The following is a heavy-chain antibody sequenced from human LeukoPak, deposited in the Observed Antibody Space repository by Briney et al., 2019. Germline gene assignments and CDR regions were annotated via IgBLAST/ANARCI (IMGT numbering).Heavy chain of an antibody. CDR3: AKDRPGIAAAGTDFDY. J-gene: IGHJ4*02. CDR2: IKSKTDGGTT. V-gene: IGHV3-15*01. CDR1: GFLFSSYW. Sequence: GGSLRLSCAASGFLFSSYWMSWVRQAPGKGLEWVGRIKSKTDGGTTDYAAPVKGRFTISRDDSKNTLYLQMNSLRAEDTAVYYCAKDRPGIAAAGTDFDYWGQGTLVTVSS. D-gene: IGHD6-13*01.